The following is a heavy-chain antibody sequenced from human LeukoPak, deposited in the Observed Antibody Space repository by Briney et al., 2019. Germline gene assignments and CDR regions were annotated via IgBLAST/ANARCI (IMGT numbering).Heavy chain of an antibody. J-gene: IGHJ6*03. CDR3: ARELNDFWSGYRYYYYMDV. CDR1: GGTFSSCA. CDR2: IIPIFGTA. V-gene: IGHV1-69*13. D-gene: IGHD3-3*01. Sequence: GASVKVSCKASGGTFSSCAISWVRQAPGQGLEWMGGIIPIFGTANYAQKFQGRVTITADESTSTAYMELSSLRSEDTAVYYCARELNDFWSGYRYYYYMDVWGKGTTVTVSS.